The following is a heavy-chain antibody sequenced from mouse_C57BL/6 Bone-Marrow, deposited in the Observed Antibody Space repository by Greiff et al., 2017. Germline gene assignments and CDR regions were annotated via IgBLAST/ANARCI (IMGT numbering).Heavy chain of an antibody. J-gene: IGHJ4*01. Sequence: QVQLQQPGAELVKPGASVKMSCKASGYTFTSYWITWVKQRPGPGLEWIGDIYPGSGSTNYNEKFKSKATLTVDTSSSTAYMQLSSLTSEDSAVYYCSHYYGSSYAMDYWGQGTSVTVSS. D-gene: IGHD1-1*01. CDR3: SHYYGSSYAMDY. CDR1: GYTFTSYW. CDR2: IYPGSGST. V-gene: IGHV1-55*01.